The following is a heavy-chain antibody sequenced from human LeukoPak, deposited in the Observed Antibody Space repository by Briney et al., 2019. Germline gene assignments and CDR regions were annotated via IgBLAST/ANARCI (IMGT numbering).Heavy chain of an antibody. D-gene: IGHD1-1*01. J-gene: IGHJ4*02. Sequence: GGSLRLSCAASGFTFSSHAMNWVRQAPEKGLEWVAAISGSGDSTYYADSVKGRFTISRDNSKNTLYLQMNSLRAEDTAVYYCAKGSRWNDYFDYWGQGTLVTASS. CDR3: AKGSRWNDYFDY. V-gene: IGHV3-23*01. CDR2: ISGSGDST. CDR1: GFTFSSHA.